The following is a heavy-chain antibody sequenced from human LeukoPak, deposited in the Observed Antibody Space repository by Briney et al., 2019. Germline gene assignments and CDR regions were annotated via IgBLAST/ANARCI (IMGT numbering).Heavy chain of an antibody. CDR1: GFTFSSYW. Sequence: GGSLRLSCAASGFTFSSYWMHWVRQAPGKGLVWVSRINSDGSSTSYADSVKGRFTISRDNAKNTLYLQMNSLRAEDTAVYCCATSHSSSWLSYWGQGTLVTVSS. J-gene: IGHJ4*02. CDR2: INSDGSST. V-gene: IGHV3-74*01. CDR3: ATSHSSSWLSY. D-gene: IGHD6-13*01.